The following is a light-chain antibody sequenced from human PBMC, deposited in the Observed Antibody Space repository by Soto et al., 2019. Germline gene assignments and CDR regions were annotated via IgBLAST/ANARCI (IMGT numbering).Light chain of an antibody. V-gene: IGLV2-14*03. J-gene: IGLJ1*01. Sequence: QSALTQPASVSGSPGHSITISCTGTSSDVGGYNYVSWYQQHPDKAPKLMIYDVSNRPSGVSNRFSGSKSGNTASLTISGLQAEDEADYYCSSYTSSSTPFVFGTGTKVTVL. CDR3: SSYTSSSTPFV. CDR1: SSDVGGYNY. CDR2: DVS.